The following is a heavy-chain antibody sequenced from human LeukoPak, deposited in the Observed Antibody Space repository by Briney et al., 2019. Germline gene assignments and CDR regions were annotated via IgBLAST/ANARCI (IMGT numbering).Heavy chain of an antibody. CDR1: GFTFSNSW. Sequence: GGSLRLSCAASGFTFSNSWMHWVRQAPGKGPVWVSRINSDRNITTYADSVKGRFTISRDNAKNALYLQMNSLRAEDTAVYYCARELSGSSSRHFDYWGQGTLVTVSS. CDR3: ARELSGSSSRHFDY. V-gene: IGHV3-74*01. CDR2: INSDRNIT. J-gene: IGHJ4*02. D-gene: IGHD6-13*01.